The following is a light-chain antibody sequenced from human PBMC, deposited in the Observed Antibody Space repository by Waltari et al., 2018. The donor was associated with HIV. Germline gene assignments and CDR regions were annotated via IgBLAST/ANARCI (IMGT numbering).Light chain of an antibody. CDR1: QAIDTY. V-gene: IGKV1-39*01. CDR3: QQSYSVPRT. J-gene: IGKJ2*02. CDR2: LAS. Sequence: EIQMTQYPSPLSEYVGDRATPTSRPSQAIDTYLNCYLKRPHNAPVLLVYLASSLQTWVPSRFTGSGSGTDFTLTINSLQPEDFATYFCQQSYSVPRTFGQGTRLEI.